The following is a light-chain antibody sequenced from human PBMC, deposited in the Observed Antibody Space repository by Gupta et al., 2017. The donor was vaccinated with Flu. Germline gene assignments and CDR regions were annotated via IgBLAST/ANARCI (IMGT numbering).Light chain of an antibody. V-gene: IGLV1-40*01. CDR1: SSNIGAGFD. CDR3: QSYDSSLSGSL. Sequence: QSVLTQPPSVSGAPGPRVTISCTGSSSNIGAGFDVHWYQQFPGTAPKLLIYGKTNRPSGVPDRFSGSKSGTSASLAITGLQTEDEAEYYCQSYDSSLSGSLFGGGTKLTGL. CDR2: GKT. J-gene: IGLJ3*02.